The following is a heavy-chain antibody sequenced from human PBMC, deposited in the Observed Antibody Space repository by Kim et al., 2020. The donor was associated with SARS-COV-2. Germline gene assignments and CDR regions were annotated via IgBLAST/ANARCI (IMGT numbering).Heavy chain of an antibody. V-gene: IGHV3-23*01. J-gene: IGHJ3*02. D-gene: IGHD2-2*01. CDR3: AKDLGYCTSTSCYAFDI. Sequence: GGSLRLSCAASGFTFSSYALTWVRQAPGKGLEWVSSISGNGGGTYYADSVKGRFTISRDNSKNTLYLHLNGLRAKDTAVYYCAKDLGYCTSTSCYAFDIWGQGTILTVSS. CDR2: ISGNGGGT. CDR1: GFTFSSYA.